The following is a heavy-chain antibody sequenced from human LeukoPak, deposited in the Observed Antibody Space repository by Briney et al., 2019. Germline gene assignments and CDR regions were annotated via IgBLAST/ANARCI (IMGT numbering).Heavy chain of an antibody. J-gene: IGHJ4*02. CDR3: AKEGAHGAARPIRSANFDY. CDR2: INPNSGGT. Sequence: ASVKVSCKASGYTFTGHYIHWVRQAPGQGLEWMGWINPNSGGTKYAQKFQGRVTMTRDTSISTAYMEVSSLRSDDTALYYCAKEGAHGAARPIRSANFDYWGQGTLVTVSS. D-gene: IGHD6-6*01. CDR1: GYTFTGHY. V-gene: IGHV1-2*02.